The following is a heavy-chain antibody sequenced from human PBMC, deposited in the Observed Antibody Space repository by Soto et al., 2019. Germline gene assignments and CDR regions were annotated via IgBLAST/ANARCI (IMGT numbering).Heavy chain of an antibody. V-gene: IGHV3-23*01. Sequence: GWSLRLSCASSVFMFNNYAMSWVRQAPGKGLEWVSTVSVSGGTTYYADSLKGRFTISRDNSKKTVYLQMNRLRADDTAIYYCAKGLYYYDSSGYRLFDYWGQGTLVTVSS. J-gene: IGHJ4*02. CDR1: VFMFNNYA. D-gene: IGHD3-22*01. CDR2: VSVSGGTT. CDR3: AKGLYYYDSSGYRLFDY.